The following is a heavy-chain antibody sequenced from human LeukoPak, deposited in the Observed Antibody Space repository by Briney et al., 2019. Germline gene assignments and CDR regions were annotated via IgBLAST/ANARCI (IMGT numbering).Heavy chain of an antibody. Sequence: PSETLSLTCTVSGGSISSSSYYWGWIRQPRGKGLEWIGSIYYSGSTYYNPSLKSRVTISVDTSKNQFSLKLSSVTAADTAVYYCARQAELELDYYYYYMDVWGKGTTVTVSS. J-gene: IGHJ6*03. V-gene: IGHV4-39*01. CDR3: ARQAELELDYYYYYMDV. CDR2: IYYSGST. D-gene: IGHD1-7*01. CDR1: GGSISSSSYY.